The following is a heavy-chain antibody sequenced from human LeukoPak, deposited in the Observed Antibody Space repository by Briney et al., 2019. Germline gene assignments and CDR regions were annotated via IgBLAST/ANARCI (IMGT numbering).Heavy chain of an antibody. CDR1: GFTFSSYG. CDR2: IRYDGSNK. CDR3: AKAPLGIFDY. J-gene: IGHJ4*02. V-gene: IGHV3-30*02. D-gene: IGHD3-16*01. Sequence: TGGSLRLSCAAPGFTFSSYGMHWVRQAPGKGLEWVAFIRYDGSNKYYADSVKGRFTISRDNSKNTLYLQMNSLRAEDTAVYYCAKAPLGIFDYWGQGTLVAVSS.